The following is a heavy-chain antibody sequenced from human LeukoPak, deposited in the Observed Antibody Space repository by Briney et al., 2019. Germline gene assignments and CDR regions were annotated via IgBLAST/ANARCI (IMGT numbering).Heavy chain of an antibody. CDR1: GFSYSNYW. CDR2: MNSDGSAT. J-gene: IGHJ4*02. V-gene: IGHV3-74*01. CDR3: AKGPNYFDS. Sequence: GGSLRLSCAASGFSYSNYWMHWVRQAPGKGLVWVTRMNSDGSATYYADSVQGRFTISRDNAKNTLYLQMNSLRAEDTAMYFCAKGPNYFDSWGQGTLVTVSS.